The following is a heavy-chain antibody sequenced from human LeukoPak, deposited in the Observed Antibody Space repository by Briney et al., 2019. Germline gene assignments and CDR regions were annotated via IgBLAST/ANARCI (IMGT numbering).Heavy chain of an antibody. CDR1: GGSISSYY. V-gene: IGHV4-4*07. CDR2: IYTSGST. Sequence: SETLSLTCTVSGGSISSYYWSWIRQPAGKGLEWIGRIYTSGSTNYNPSLKSRVTMSVDTSKNQFSLKLSSVTAADTAVYYCARETLGYCSSTSCYDYYYMDVWGKGTTVTVSS. D-gene: IGHD2-2*01. CDR3: ARETLGYCSSTSCYDYYYMDV. J-gene: IGHJ6*03.